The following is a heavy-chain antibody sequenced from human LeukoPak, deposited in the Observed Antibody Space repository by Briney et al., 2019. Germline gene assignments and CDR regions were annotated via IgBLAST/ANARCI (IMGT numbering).Heavy chain of an antibody. CDR3: IHQHNLAAADA. J-gene: IGHJ1*01. CDR2: IYWHGDQ. D-gene: IGHD6-13*01. V-gene: IGHV2-5*01. Sequence: ESGPTLVKPTQTVTLTCTFSGFSLSAAGVGVGWIRQPPGKALEWLALIYWHGDQRYSPSLRTRLTIAKDTSKNQVVLTLTDMGPVDTATYYCIHQHNLAAADAWGQGILVTVSS. CDR1: GFSLSAAGVG.